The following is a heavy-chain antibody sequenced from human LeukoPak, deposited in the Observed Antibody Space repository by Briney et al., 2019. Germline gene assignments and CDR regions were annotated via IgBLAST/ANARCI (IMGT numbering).Heavy chain of an antibody. V-gene: IGHV1-2*06. D-gene: IGHD7-27*01. CDR2: INPNSGGT. Sequence: ASVKVSCKASGYTFTGYYMQWVRQAPGQGLEWMGQINPNSGGTDYAQNFQGRVTMTRDTSISTVYMELSSLKSNDTAVYYCARQGSLGTWFDPWGQGTLVTVSS. J-gene: IGHJ5*02. CDR1: GYTFTGYY. CDR3: ARQGSLGTWFDP.